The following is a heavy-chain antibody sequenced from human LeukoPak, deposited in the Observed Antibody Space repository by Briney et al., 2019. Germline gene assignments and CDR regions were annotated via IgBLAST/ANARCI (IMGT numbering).Heavy chain of an antibody. Sequence: GGSLRLSCTVSGFTFGDYSLSWVRQAPEKGLEWVGFIRRKGYGGTTEYAPSVKGRFIISRDDSKSTAYLQMNSLKTEDTAVYYCTRDHDFWSGPFDVWGKGTTVTVSS. J-gene: IGHJ6*04. CDR2: IRRKGYGGTT. D-gene: IGHD3-3*01. CDR3: TRDHDFWSGPFDV. V-gene: IGHV3-49*04. CDR1: GFTFGDYS.